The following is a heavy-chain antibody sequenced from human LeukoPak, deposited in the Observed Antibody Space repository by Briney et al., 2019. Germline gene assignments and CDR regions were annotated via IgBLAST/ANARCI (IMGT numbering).Heavy chain of an antibody. CDR3: ASGAPDRTDY. Sequence: PGGSLRLSCAASGFTFSNYWMSWVRQAPGKGLEWVANIKQDGSEKSYVDSMKGRFTISRDNAKNSLYLQMNSLRAEDTAVYYCASGAPDRTDYWGQGTLVTVSS. V-gene: IGHV3-7*03. CDR1: GFTFSNYW. J-gene: IGHJ4*02. CDR2: IKQDGSEK. D-gene: IGHD3-16*01.